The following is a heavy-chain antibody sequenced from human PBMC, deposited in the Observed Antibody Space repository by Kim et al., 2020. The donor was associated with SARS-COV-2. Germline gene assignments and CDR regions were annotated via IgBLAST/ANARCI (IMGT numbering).Heavy chain of an antibody. CDR1: GFTFSDYA. V-gene: IGHV3-64D*06. J-gene: IGHJ4*02. D-gene: IGHD3-16*01. CDR2: TTRDGDGS. Sequence: GGSLRLSCSASGFTFSDYAIHWVRRTPGMGLQYVSATTRDGDGSFYADSVKDRFTIFRDNSKNTLFLQMSVLRIEDTAIYYCVRYGRSYGAVHWGQGTLVSVS. CDR3: VRYGRSYGAVH.